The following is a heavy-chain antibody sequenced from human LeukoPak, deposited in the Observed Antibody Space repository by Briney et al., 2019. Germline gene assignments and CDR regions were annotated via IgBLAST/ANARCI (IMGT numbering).Heavy chain of an antibody. D-gene: IGHD3-16*01. CDR1: GFTFSSYT. V-gene: IGHV3-23*01. J-gene: IGHJ4*02. CDR3: AKDKELSLGDDRHY. CDR2: ISGSGGAT. Sequence: GGSLTLFCAASGFTFSSYTMNWVRQAPGKGLEWVSTISGSGGATYYADSVKGRFTISRDSSKNTLYLQMNSLRAEDTAIYYCAKDKELSLGDDRHYWGQGTLVTVSS.